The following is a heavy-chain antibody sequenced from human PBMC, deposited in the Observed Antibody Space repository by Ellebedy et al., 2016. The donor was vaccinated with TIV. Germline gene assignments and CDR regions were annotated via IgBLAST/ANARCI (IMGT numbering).Heavy chain of an antibody. D-gene: IGHD1-1*01. V-gene: IGHV4-34*01. CDR2: INHSGST. J-gene: IGHJ4*02. CDR1: GGSFSGYY. CDR3: ARSYNSGGDFDY. Sequence: MPSETLSLTCAVYGGSFSGYYWSWIRQLPGKGLEWIGEINHSGSTNYNPSLKSRVTISLDTSKNQFSLKLSSVTAADTAVYYCARSYNSGGDFDYWGQGTLVTVSS.